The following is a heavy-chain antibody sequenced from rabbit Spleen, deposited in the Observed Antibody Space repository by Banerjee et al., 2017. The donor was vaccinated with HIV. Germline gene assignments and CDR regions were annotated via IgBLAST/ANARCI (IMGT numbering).Heavy chain of an antibody. CDR1: GFSFSSGYD. CDR2: IWTGSTGIT. J-gene: IGHJ6*01. CDR3: ARDLVAVIGWNFGL. D-gene: IGHD1-1*01. V-gene: IGHV1S40*01. Sequence: QSLEESGGGLVKPGASLTLTCTASGFSFSSGYDMCWVRQAPGKGLEWIGTIWTGSTGITWYASWAKGRFTMSRTSSTTVTLQMTSLTAADTATYFCARDLVAVIGWNFGLWGQGTLVTVS.